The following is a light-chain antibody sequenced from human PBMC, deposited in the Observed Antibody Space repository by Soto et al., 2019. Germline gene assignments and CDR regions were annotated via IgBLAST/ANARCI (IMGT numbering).Light chain of an antibody. CDR1: STDFVSYNR. J-gene: IGLJ1*01. Sequence: QSVLTQPPSVSGPPGQSVTISCAGTSTDFVSYNRVSWYQQPPGTAPKLIIYEASNRPSGVPDRLSGSKSGNTASLTISGLQAADEADYYCSLYTSENTYVFGTGTKVTVL. CDR3: SLYTSENTYV. CDR2: EAS. V-gene: IGLV2-18*01.